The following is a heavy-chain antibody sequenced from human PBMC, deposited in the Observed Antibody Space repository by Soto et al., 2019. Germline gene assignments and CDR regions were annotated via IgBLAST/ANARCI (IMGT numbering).Heavy chain of an antibody. CDR2: INVYSGNT. CDR1: GYPFVSYG. Sequence: QVQLVQSGGEVKKPEASVKVSCNTSGYPFVSYGIAWVRQAPGQGLEWMGWINVYSGNTDYAQKFRDRITVTTDTSTSTAYMELRGLRSDDTGVYYCARIKASSMDFWGQGTALTVSS. D-gene: IGHD3-16*01. V-gene: IGHV1-18*01. J-gene: IGHJ6*02. CDR3: ARIKASSMDF.